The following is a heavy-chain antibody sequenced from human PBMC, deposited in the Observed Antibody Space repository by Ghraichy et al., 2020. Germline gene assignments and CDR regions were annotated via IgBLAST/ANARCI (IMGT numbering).Heavy chain of an antibody. CDR1: GFTVSSNY. Sequence: GGSLRLSCAASGFTVSSNYMSWVRQAPGKGLEWVSVIFSGGSTYYADSVKGRFTISRDNSKNTLYLQMNSLRAEDTAVYYCAKDSSGYGYYFDYWGQGTLVTVPS. CDR3: AKDSSGYGYYFDY. V-gene: IGHV3-66*01. CDR2: IFSGGST. D-gene: IGHD3-22*01. J-gene: IGHJ4*02.